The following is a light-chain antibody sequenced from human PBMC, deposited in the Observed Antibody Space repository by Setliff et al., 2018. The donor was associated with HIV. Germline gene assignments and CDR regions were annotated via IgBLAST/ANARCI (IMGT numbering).Light chain of an antibody. Sequence: DIVMTQSPDSLAVSLGERATINCKSSQGVLYSSNNKNYLAWYQQKPGQPPKLLIYWASTRESGVPDRFSGSGSGTDFTLTISSLQAEDVAVYYCQQYYSTPLTFGQGTRWISN. CDR3: QQYYSTPLT. V-gene: IGKV4-1*01. CDR2: WAS. J-gene: IGKJ1*01. CDR1: QGVLYSSNNKNY.